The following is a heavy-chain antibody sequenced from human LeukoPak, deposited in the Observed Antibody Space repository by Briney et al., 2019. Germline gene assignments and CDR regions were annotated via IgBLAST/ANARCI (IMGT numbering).Heavy chain of an antibody. CDR3: ARAWTAGHFDY. CDR2: ISGSGGST. J-gene: IGHJ4*02. V-gene: IGHV3-23*01. CDR1: GYTFSSYA. D-gene: IGHD2-21*02. Sequence: GGSLRLSCVASGYTFSSYAMSWVRQAPGKGLEWVSAISGSGGSTYYADSVKGRFTISRDNSKNTLYLQMNSLRAEDTAVYYCARAWTAGHFDYWGQGTLVTVSS.